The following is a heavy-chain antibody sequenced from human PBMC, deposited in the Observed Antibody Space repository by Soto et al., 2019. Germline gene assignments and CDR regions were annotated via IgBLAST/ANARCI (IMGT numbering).Heavy chain of an antibody. Sequence: QVQLQESGPGLMKPSETLSLTCTVSGASITGSFFWSWIRQPAGKGLEWIGRFSLSGTTNYNPSLRSRVTMSADVSKNQFSLRLTSVTAADTALYYCARGMTPPGAPAWYYFDSWGQRTLVTVSS. CDR2: FSLSGTT. CDR1: GASITGSFF. J-gene: IGHJ4*02. V-gene: IGHV4-4*07. CDR3: ARGMTPPGAPAWYYFDS. D-gene: IGHD2-8*02.